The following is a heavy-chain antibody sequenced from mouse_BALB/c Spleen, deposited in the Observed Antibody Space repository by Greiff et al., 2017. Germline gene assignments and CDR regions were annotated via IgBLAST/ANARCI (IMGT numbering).Heavy chain of an antibody. V-gene: IGHV3-2*02. CDR3: ARAYYDYDGAMDY. J-gene: IGHJ4*01. CDR2: ISYSGST. CDR1: GYSITSDYA. D-gene: IGHD2-4*01. Sequence: EVQLQQSGPGLVKPSQSLSLTCTVTGYSITSDYAWNWIRQFPGNKLEWMGYISYSGSTSYNPSLKSRISITRDTSKNQFFLQLNSVTTEDTATYYCARAYYDYDGAMDYWGQGTSVTVSS.